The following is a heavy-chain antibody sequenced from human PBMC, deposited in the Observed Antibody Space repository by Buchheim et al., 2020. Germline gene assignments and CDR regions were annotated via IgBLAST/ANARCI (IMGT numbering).Heavy chain of an antibody. V-gene: IGHV3-30*02. J-gene: IGHJ6*02. CDR2: IQYDGTNK. CDR1: GFTFSGYG. CDR3: AKASGSGSSYIGAKFYSAMDV. Sequence: QVQLVESGGGVVQPGTSLRLSCAASGFTFSGYGIHWVRQAPGKGLEWVAFIQYDGTNKYYADSVKGRFAISRDNSKNTLYLKMNSLRAEDTALYYCAKASGSGSSYIGAKFYSAMDVWGQGT. D-gene: IGHD3-10*01.